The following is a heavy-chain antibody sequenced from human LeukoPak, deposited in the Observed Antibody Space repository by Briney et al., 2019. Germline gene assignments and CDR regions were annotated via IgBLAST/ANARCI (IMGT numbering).Heavy chain of an antibody. D-gene: IGHD5-12*01. V-gene: IGHV4-30-4*01. J-gene: IGHJ5*02. CDR3: ARGPPVRATAADQYSGYDYEPLGWFDP. Sequence: SETLSLTCAVYGGSFSSGDYYWSWIRQPPGKGLEWIGYIYYSGSTYYNPSLKSRVTITVDTSKSQFSLKLSSVTAADTAVYYCARGPPVRATAADQYSGYDYEPLGWFDPWGQGTLVTVSS. CDR1: GGSFSSGDYY. CDR2: IYYSGST.